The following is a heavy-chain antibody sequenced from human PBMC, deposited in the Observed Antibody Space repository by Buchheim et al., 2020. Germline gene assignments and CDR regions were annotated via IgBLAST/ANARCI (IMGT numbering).Heavy chain of an antibody. CDR1: GGPFTKYA. CDR3: ARGWSTVTPMFDY. J-gene: IGHJ4*02. V-gene: IGHV1-69*01. CDR2: IIPIFGTA. D-gene: IGHD4-17*01. Sequence: QVQLVQSGAEVKKPGSSVKVSCKASGGPFTKYAFTWVRQAPGQGLEWTGGIIPIFGTANYEQKFQGRVTITADESTSTADMELSSLRSEDTAVYYCARGWSTVTPMFDYWGQGTL.